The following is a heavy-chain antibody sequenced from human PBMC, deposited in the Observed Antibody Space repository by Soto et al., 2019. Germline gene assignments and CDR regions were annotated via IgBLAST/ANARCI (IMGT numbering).Heavy chain of an antibody. D-gene: IGHD1-26*01. J-gene: IGHJ4*02. CDR2: IYYNGIT. V-gene: IGHV4-59*01. CDR1: GGFMTNYY. Sequence: SETLSLTXTVSGGFMTNYYWNWIRQTPVKAPEWIAYIYYNGITNYNPSLKSRVTISVDTPKNQFSLKLNSVTAADTAMYYCARGRGGYYFYDYWGQGALVTSPQ. CDR3: ARGRGGYYFYDY.